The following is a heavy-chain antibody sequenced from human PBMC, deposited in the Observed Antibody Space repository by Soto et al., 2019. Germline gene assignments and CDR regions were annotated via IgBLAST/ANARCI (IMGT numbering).Heavy chain of an antibody. V-gene: IGHV4-59*01. Sequence: QVQLQESGPGLVKPSETLSLTCTVSGGSISNYYWSWIRQPPGKGLECIGYIFYSDSTKYNPSLKSQVTISVDTSKNRFSLKLTAVTAAVTAVYFCARGDTSDAFNNWGQGTMVTVSS. CDR1: GGSISNYY. J-gene: IGHJ3*02. D-gene: IGHD3-16*01. CDR3: ARGDTSDAFNN. CDR2: IFYSDST.